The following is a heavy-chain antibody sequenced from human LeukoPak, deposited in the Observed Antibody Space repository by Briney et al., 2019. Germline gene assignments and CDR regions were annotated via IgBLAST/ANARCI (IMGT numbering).Heavy chain of an antibody. Sequence: GGSLRLSCAASAFTFSSYEMNWVRQAPGKGLEWVSYISISGSTIYYAGSVKGRFTISRDNAKNSLYLQMNSLRAEDTAVYYCARAFGELSWFDPWGQGTLVTVSS. CDR1: AFTFSSYE. D-gene: IGHD3-10*01. CDR3: ARAFGELSWFDP. J-gene: IGHJ5*02. V-gene: IGHV3-48*03. CDR2: ISISGSTI.